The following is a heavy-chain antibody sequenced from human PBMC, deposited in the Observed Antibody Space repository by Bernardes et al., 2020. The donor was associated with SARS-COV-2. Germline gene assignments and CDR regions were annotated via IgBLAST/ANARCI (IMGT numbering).Heavy chain of an antibody. CDR2: IGTAGDT. V-gene: IGHV3-13*01. J-gene: IGHJ3*02. Sequence: GGSLRLSCAASGFTFSSYDMHWVRQATGKGLEWVSAIGTAGDTYYPGSVKGRFTISRENAKNSLYLQMNSLRAGDTAVYYCARGGGPITMVRGVLPDAFDIWGQGTMVTVSS. CDR3: ARGGGPITMVRGVLPDAFDI. D-gene: IGHD3-10*01. CDR1: GFTFSSYD.